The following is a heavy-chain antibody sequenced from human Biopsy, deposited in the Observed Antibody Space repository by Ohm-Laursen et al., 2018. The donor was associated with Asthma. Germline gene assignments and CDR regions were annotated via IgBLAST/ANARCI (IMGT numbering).Heavy chain of an antibody. V-gene: IGHV3-30*18. Sequence: RSLRLSCAASGFTFSNYGMHWVRQAPGKGLDWVAVISFDGSNKNYTDSVKSRFTISRDNSRNTLHLQMNSLRAEDTAVYYCAKDVFPGWELRRGPDYWGQGTLVTVSS. CDR2: ISFDGSNK. D-gene: IGHD1-26*01. CDR3: AKDVFPGWELRRGPDY. CDR1: GFTFSNYG. J-gene: IGHJ4*02.